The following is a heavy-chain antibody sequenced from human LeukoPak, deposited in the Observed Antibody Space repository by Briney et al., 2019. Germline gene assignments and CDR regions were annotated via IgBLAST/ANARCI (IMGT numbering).Heavy chain of an antibody. V-gene: IGHV4-34*01. J-gene: IGHJ5*02. CDR1: GGSFSGYY. Sequence: PSETLSLTCAVYGGSFSGYYWSWIRQPPGKGPEWIGEINHSGSTNYNPSLKSRVTISVDTSKNQFSLKLSSVTAADTAVYYCARETKNYDFWSGYWTYNWFDPWGQGTLVTVSS. CDR2: INHSGST. CDR3: ARETKNYDFWSGYWTYNWFDP. D-gene: IGHD3-3*01.